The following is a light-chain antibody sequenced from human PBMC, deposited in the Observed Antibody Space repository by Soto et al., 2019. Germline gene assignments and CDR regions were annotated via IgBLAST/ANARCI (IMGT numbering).Light chain of an antibody. Sequence: DIQMTQSPSTLSGSVGERVTITCRASQTISSWLAWYQQKPGKAPKLLIYKTSTLKSGVPSRFXXSVSGTEFTLTISSLQPDDFATYYCQHYNSYSEAFGQGTKVELK. CDR3: QHYNSYSEA. J-gene: IGKJ1*01. CDR2: KTS. CDR1: QTISSW. V-gene: IGKV1-5*03.